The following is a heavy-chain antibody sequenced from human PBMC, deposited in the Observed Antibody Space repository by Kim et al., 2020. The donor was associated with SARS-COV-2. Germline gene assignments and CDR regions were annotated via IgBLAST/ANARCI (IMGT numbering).Heavy chain of an antibody. CDR3: ARLVPAATFDP. Sequence: GGSLRLSCAASGFTVSSNYMSWVRQAPGKGLEWVSVIYSGGSTYYADSVKGRFTISRDNSKNTLYLQMNSLRAEDTAVYYCARLVPAATFDPWGQGTLVTVSS. V-gene: IGHV3-66*01. J-gene: IGHJ5*02. CDR1: GFTVSSNY. CDR2: IYSGGST. D-gene: IGHD2-2*01.